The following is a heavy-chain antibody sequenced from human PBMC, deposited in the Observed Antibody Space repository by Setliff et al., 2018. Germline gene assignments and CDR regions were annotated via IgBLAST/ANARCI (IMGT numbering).Heavy chain of an antibody. D-gene: IGHD3-22*01. J-gene: IGHJ4*02. CDR3: AKDGDDYHDGGDYYHEFDY. CDR1: GFTFSIYD. V-gene: IGHV3-23*01. CDR2: ISASGDTT. Sequence: PGGSLRLSCAASGFTFSIYDMSWVRQAPGKWLEWVSAISASGDTTYYADAVRGRLTSPRDKSKCTMYLQMNSLRAEDTAVYSCAKDGDDYHDGGDYYHEFDYWGQGAQVTVSS.